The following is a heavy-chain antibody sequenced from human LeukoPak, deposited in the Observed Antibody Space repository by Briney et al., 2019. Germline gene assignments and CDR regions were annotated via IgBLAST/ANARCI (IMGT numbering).Heavy chain of an antibody. Sequence: GGSLRLSCAASGFTFSSYWMHWVRQAPGKGLVWVSRIKGDGSDTNNADSVKGRFTISRDNAKNTLFLQMNTLGAEDTAIYYCAKDRTVGASYWYFDLWGRGTLVTVSS. J-gene: IGHJ2*01. CDR2: IKGDGSDT. CDR3: AKDRTVGASYWYFDL. CDR1: GFTFSSYW. V-gene: IGHV3-74*01. D-gene: IGHD1-26*01.